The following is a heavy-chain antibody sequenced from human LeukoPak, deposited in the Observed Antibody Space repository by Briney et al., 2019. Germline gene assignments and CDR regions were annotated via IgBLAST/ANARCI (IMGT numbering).Heavy chain of an antibody. J-gene: IGHJ2*01. Sequence: GGSLRLSCAASGFTVSSNYMTWVRQAPGKGLEWVSSISTSSSYIYYADSVKGRFTISRDNAKNSLYLQMNSLRAEDTAVYYCVGMYYYDSSGYQRYWYFDLWGRGTLVTVSS. CDR1: GFTVSSNY. D-gene: IGHD3-22*01. CDR2: ISTSSSYI. V-gene: IGHV3-21*01. CDR3: VGMYYYDSSGYQRYWYFDL.